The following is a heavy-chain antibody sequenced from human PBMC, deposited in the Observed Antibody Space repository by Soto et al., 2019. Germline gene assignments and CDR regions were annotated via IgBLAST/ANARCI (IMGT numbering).Heavy chain of an antibody. V-gene: IGHV3-30*18. D-gene: IGHD2-2*01. CDR1: GFTFSSYG. CDR2: ISYDGSNK. Sequence: GGSLRLSCAASGFTFSSYGMHWVRQAPGKGLEWVAVISYDGSNKYYADSVKGRFTISRDNSKNTLYLQMNSLRAEDTAVYYCAKDIFSSTSRDAFDIWGQGTMVTVSS. J-gene: IGHJ3*02. CDR3: AKDIFSSTSRDAFDI.